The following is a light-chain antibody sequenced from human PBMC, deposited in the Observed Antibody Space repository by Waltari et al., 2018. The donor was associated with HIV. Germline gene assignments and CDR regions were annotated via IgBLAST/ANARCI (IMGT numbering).Light chain of an antibody. CDR3: QQATTFPHT. CDR2: KAS. Sequence: IQMTQSPSYVSESVGGGVSISCRASQNIGRSLAWYQLKPGKAPKLVVYKASRLNDGVPARFHGTGSRSNFTLDINNLQSEDFATYVCQQATTFPHTFG. CDR1: QNIGRS. V-gene: IGKV1-12*01. J-gene: IGKJ2*01.